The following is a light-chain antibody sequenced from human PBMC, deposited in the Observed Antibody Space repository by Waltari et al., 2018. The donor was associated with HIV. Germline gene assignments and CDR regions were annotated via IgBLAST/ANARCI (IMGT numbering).Light chain of an antibody. CDR2: EVS. J-gene: IGLJ3*02. V-gene: IGLV2-8*01. CDR3: SSYAGSNNLWV. CDR1: SSDVGGYNF. Sequence: GTSSDVGGYNFVSWYQQHPGKAPKLLIYEVSKRPSGVPARFSGSKSGNTASLTVSGLQAEDEADYYCSSYAGSNNLWVFGGGTKLTVL.